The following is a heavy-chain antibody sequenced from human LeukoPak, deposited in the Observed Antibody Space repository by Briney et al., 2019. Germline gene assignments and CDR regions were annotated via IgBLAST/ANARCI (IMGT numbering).Heavy chain of an antibody. J-gene: IGHJ3*02. CDR1: GGSFSGYY. CDR3: ARDPVSAGVAFDI. CDR2: IYYSGST. V-gene: IGHV4-59*01. D-gene: IGHD1-14*01. Sequence: PSETLSLTCAVYGGSFSGYYWSWIRQPPGKGLEWIGYIYYSGSTNYNPSLKSRVTISVDTSKNQFSLKLSSVTAADTAVYYCARDPVSAGVAFDIWGQGTMVTVSS.